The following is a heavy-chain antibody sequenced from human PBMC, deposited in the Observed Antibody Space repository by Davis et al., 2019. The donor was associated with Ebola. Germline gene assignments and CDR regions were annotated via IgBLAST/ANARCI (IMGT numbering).Heavy chain of an antibody. CDR1: CGPVRSSIHH. CDR2: IFSSGST. J-gene: IGHJ4*02. Sequence: PSETLPLTCTVSCGPVRSSIHHWGRIRQHPWKRLESIGYIFSSGSTKYNPSLKVRVTILVDTSKDQFSLKLSSVTDADTAVYYCPREFGHYYDSTGYRYFAYWGQATLVTVSS. CDR3: PREFGHYYDSTGYRYFAY. D-gene: IGHD3-22*01. V-gene: IGHV4-61*01.